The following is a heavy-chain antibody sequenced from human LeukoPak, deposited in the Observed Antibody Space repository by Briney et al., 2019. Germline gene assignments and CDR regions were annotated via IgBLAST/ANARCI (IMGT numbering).Heavy chain of an antibody. J-gene: IGHJ4*02. CDR3: AKDFRVVPAASYGDTTQQDY. CDR1: GFTFDDYA. D-gene: IGHD2-2*01. V-gene: IGHV3-9*01. Sequence: PGGSLRLSCAASGFTFDDYAMHWVRQAPGKGLEWVSGISWNSGSIGYVDSVKGRFTISRDNAKNSLYLQMNSLRAEDTALYYCAKDFRVVPAASYGDTTQQDYWGQGTLVTVSS. CDR2: ISWNSGSI.